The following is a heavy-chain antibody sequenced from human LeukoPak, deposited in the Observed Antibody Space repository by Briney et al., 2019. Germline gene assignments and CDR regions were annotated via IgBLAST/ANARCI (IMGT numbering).Heavy chain of an antibody. J-gene: IGHJ4*02. CDR3: ASGSGYY. CDR1: YA. D-gene: IGHD3-10*01. CDR2: ISGIVCST. V-gene: IGHV3-23*01. Sequence: YAXSWVRQAPGMGLECVSAISGIVCSTYYADSVKSRFTISRDNPKNTLYLQMNSLRAEDTAVYYCASGSGYYWGQGTLVTVSS.